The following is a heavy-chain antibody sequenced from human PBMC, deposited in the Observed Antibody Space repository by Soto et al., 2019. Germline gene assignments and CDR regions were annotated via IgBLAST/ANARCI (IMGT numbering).Heavy chain of an antibody. Sequence: SETLSLTCTVSGGSISSYYWSWIRQPPGKGLEWIGYIYYSGSTNYNPSLKSRVTISVDTSKNQFSLKLSSVTAADTAVYYCARGAFLEWLPKLYNWFDPWGQGTLVTVSS. CDR2: IYYSGST. V-gene: IGHV4-59*01. J-gene: IGHJ5*02. D-gene: IGHD3-3*01. CDR3: ARGAFLEWLPKLYNWFDP. CDR1: GGSISSYY.